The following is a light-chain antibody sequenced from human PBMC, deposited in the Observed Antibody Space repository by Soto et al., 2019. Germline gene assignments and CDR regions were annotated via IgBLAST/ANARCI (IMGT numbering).Light chain of an antibody. CDR1: RSDIGAYNF. J-gene: IGLJ2*01. CDR3: TSGTTSTTMI. V-gene: IGLV2-14*03. Sequence: QSALTQPASVSGAPGQSITISCTGTRSDIGAYNFVSWYQQHPGKAPKLMLYDVNIRPSGVSHRFSGSKSGKTASLTISGVQAEDEADYYCTSGTTSTTMIFGGGTKLTVL. CDR2: DVN.